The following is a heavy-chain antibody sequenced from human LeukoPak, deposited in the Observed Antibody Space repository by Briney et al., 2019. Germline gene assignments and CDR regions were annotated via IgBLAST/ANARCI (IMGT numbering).Heavy chain of an antibody. J-gene: IGHJ3*02. CDR3: ATDYTGYSGAGYAFDI. D-gene: IGHD5-12*01. CDR1: GYSLTELS. V-gene: IGHV1-24*01. CDR2: FDPEDGET. Sequence: ASVKVSCKVSGYSLTELSMHWVRQAPGKGPEWMGGFDPEDGETIYAQKFQGRVTMTEDTSADTAYMELSSLRSEDTAVYYCATDYTGYSGAGYAFDIWGQGTMVTVSS.